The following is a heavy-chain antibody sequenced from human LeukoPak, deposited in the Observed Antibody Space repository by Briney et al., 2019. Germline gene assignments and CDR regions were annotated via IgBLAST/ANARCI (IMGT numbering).Heavy chain of an antibody. CDR2: ISSSSSYI. V-gene: IGHV3-21*01. CDR1: GFTFSSYS. D-gene: IGHD3-9*01. CDR3: ARDVLRYFDWFPPWFDY. J-gene: IGHJ4*02. Sequence: GGSLRLSCAASGFTFSSYSMNWVRQAPGKGLEWVSSISSSSSYIYYADSVKGRFTISRDNAKNSLYLQMNSLRAEDTAVYYCARDVLRYFDWFPPWFDYWGQGTLVTVSS.